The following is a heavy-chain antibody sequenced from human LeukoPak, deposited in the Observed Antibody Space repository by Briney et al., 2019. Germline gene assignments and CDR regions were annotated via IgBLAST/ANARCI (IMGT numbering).Heavy chain of an antibody. J-gene: IGHJ5*02. V-gene: IGHV3-23*01. CDR2: ISNSGGGK. Sequence: PGGSLTLSCTASGFIFNNFGLMWVRQAPGKGLEWVGAISNSGGGKTYAYFAKGRITISRDNYNHTFFLQMNSMSAEDTALYCCAKGSGGYFVDLWGQGTLVTVSS. CDR1: GFIFNNFG. CDR3: AKGSGGYFVDL. D-gene: IGHD2-15*01.